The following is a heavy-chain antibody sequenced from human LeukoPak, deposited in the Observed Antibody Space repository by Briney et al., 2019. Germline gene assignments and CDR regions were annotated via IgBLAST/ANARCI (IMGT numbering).Heavy chain of an antibody. J-gene: IGHJ5*02. CDR1: GFTFSSYA. CDR3: ASSPGSSRFDP. Sequence: GGSLRLSCAAPGFTFSSYAMSWVRQAPGKGLEWVSAISGSGGSTYYADSVKGRFTISRDNSKNTLYLQMNSLRAEDTAVYYCASSPGSSRFDPWGQGTLVTVSS. V-gene: IGHV3-23*01. D-gene: IGHD2-15*01. CDR2: ISGSGGST.